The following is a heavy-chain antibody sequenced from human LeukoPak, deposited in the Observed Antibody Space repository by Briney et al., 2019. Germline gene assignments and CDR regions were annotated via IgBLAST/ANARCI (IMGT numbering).Heavy chain of an antibody. CDR1: GFTFSAYP. V-gene: IGHV3-23*01. Sequence: GGSLRLSCAASGFTFSAYPMSWVRQAPGKGLEWVSTISGSGGSTYSADSVKGRFTISRDNSKNTLYLQMNSLRAEDTAVYYCAKKALPSFFDSSGPYDWGQGTLVTVSS. CDR3: AKKALPSFFDSSGPYD. CDR2: ISGSGGST. J-gene: IGHJ4*02. D-gene: IGHD3-22*01.